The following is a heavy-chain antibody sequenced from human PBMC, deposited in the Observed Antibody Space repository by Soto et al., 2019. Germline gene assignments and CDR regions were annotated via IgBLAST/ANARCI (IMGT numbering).Heavy chain of an antibody. V-gene: IGHV2-5*02. CDR1: GFSLSTSGVG. CDR2: IYWADDK. J-gene: IGHJ4*02. CDR3: EEGGNSGEVDY. Sequence: QITLKESGPTMVKPTQTLTLTCTFSGFSLSTSGVGVGWLRQPPGKALEWLALIYWADDKRYSPSLKSRLTIAKDTSKNQVVLTMTNMDPVDTATYYCEEGGNSGEVDYWGQGTLVTVSS. D-gene: IGHD2-21*02.